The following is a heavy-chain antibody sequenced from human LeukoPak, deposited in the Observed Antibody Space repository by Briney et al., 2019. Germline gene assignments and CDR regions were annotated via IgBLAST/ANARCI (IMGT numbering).Heavy chain of an antibody. V-gene: IGHV6-1*01. D-gene: IGHD6-13*01. CDR2: TYYRSRWYN. CDR3: ARVHSSSWSGTNDY. Sequence: SQILSLTCAISGDSVSSNSAAWNWIRQSPSRGLEWLGRTYYRSRWYNDYAVSVKSRITIIPDTSKNQFSLQLNSLTPEDTAVYYCARVHSSSWSGTNDYWGQGTLVTVSS. J-gene: IGHJ4*02. CDR1: GDSVSSNSAA.